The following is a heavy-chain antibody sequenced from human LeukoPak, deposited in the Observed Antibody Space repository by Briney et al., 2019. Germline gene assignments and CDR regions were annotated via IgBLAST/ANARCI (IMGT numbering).Heavy chain of an antibody. D-gene: IGHD6-6*01. J-gene: IGHJ4*02. CDR1: GFTFSQFG. V-gene: IGHV3-33*01. Sequence: GGSLRLSCSASGFTFSQFGMHWVRQAPGKGLEWVAIIWYDGSEKFYGDSVKGRFTISRDNSKNTLYLQMNSLRAEDTAVYYCARDRGTTSSAGYYFDYWGQGTLVTVSS. CDR3: ARDRGTTSSAGYYFDY. CDR2: IWYDGSEK.